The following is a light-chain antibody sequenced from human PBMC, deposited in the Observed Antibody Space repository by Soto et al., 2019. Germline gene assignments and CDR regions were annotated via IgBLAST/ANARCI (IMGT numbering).Light chain of an antibody. CDR3: QQADSFPLT. CDR2: AAS. CDR1: QVISSW. J-gene: IGKJ4*01. Sequence: IQMAQSPSFVSASVGDRVTITCRASQVISSWLAWYQQKPGKAPQLLIYAASSLQSGVPSRFSGSGSGTEFTLTISSLQPEDFATYYCQQADSFPLTFGGGTKVEIK. V-gene: IGKV1D-12*01.